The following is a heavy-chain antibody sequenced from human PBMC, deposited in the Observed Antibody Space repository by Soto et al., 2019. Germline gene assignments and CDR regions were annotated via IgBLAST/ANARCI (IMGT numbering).Heavy chain of an antibody. D-gene: IGHD2-15*01. CDR3: ATAKLLLPWLFDY. Sequence: EVQLVESGGGLVQPGGSLRLSCAASGFTVSSNYMSWVHQAPGKGLEWVSVIYSGGSTYYADSVKGRFTISRDDSKNPLFLQMNSLRAEDTAVYYCATAKLLLPWLFDYWGQGTLVTVSS. J-gene: IGHJ4*02. V-gene: IGHV3-66*01. CDR2: IYSGGST. CDR1: GFTVSSNY.